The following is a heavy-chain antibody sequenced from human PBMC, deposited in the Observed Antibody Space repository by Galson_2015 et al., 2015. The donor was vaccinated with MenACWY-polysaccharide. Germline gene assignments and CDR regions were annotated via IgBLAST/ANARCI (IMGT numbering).Heavy chain of an antibody. Sequence: SVKVSCKASGYKFSSYDINWVRQASGQGLEWMGWMNPNSGNTGHAQRFQGRVAMTRDTATSTAYMELRMLRYDDTAVYYCTRIIARKHPFVDSWGQGPLVSVS. V-gene: IGHV1-8*01. CDR3: TRIIARKHPFVDS. D-gene: IGHD2-21*01. J-gene: IGHJ4*02. CDR1: GYKFSSYD. CDR2: MNPNSGNT.